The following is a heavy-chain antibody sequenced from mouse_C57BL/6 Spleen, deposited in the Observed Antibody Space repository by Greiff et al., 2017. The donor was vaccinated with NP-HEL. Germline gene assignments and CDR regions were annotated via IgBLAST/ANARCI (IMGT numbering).Heavy chain of an antibody. CDR1: GYAFSSYW. D-gene: IGHD1-1*01. V-gene: IGHV1-80*01. CDR2: IYPGDGDT. CDR3: AREGDYSYYFDY. Sequence: VQLQQSGAELVKPGASVKISCKASGYAFSSYWMNWVKQRPGKGLEWIGQIYPGDGDTNYNRKFKGKATLTADISSSTAYMQLSSLTSEDSAVYFCAREGDYSYYFDYWGQGTTLTVSS. J-gene: IGHJ2*01.